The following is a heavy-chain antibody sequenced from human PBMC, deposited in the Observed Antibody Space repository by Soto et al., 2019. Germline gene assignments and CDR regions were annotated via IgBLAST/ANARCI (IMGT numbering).Heavy chain of an antibody. CDR3: ATQTISYTWGV. CDR2: LSRGDER. D-gene: IGHD3-16*01. V-gene: IGHV4-4*02. Sequence: QVQLQESGPGLVKPSETLSLTCTVSGAPITTTKWWAWVRLPPGKGLEWIGELSRGDERSSNPSLEGRVTMSLDQSNNPFSLNLTSVTAADTAIYYCATQTISYTWGVWGRGTSVTVSS. CDR1: GAPITTTKW. J-gene: IGHJ6*02.